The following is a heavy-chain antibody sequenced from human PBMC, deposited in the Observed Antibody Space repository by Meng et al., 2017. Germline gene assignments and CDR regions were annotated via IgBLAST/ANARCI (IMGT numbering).Heavy chain of an antibody. Sequence: ASVKVSCKASGYTFTSYGISWVRQAPGQGLEWMGWISAYNGNTNYAQKLQGRVTMTTDTSTSTAYMELRSLRSEDTAVYYCARKTGDVITNENWFDPWGQGTLVTVSS. CDR3: ARKTGDVITNENWFDP. D-gene: IGHD1-1*01. V-gene: IGHV1-18*01. CDR1: GYTFTSYG. J-gene: IGHJ5*02. CDR2: ISAYNGNT.